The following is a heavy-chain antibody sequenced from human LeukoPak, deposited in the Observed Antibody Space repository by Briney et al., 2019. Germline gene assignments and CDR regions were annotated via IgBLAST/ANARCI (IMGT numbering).Heavy chain of an antibody. V-gene: IGHV1-3*01. J-gene: IGHJ4*02. CDR1: GYTFTEYA. D-gene: IGHD6-19*01. Sequence: ASVKVSCKASGYTFTEYAMHWVRLAPGRGLEWMGWINADSGNTESSQRFQGRLSITWDTSATTAYMELSSLTSEDTAVYYCARGGPNRSGWTLDYWGPGTLVTVSS. CDR2: INADSGNT. CDR3: ARGGPNRSGWTLDY.